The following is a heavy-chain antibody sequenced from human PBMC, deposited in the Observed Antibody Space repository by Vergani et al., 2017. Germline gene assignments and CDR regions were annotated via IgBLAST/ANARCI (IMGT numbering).Heavy chain of an antibody. CDR3: ARGAMVRGVVRYYFDY. Sequence: QVQLQESGPGLVKPSETLSLTCTVSGGSISSYYWSWSRQPAGKGLEWVGRIYTSGSTTYNPSLKSRVTMSVAMSQNQFSLKLSSVTATDTAVYYCARGAMVRGVVRYYFDYWGQGTLVTVSS. CDR2: IYTSGST. D-gene: IGHD3-10*01. CDR1: GGSISSYY. J-gene: IGHJ4*02. V-gene: IGHV4-4*07.